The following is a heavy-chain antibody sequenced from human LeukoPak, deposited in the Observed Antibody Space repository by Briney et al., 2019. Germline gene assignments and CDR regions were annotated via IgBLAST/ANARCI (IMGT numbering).Heavy chain of an antibody. Sequence: SQTLSLTCAVYGGSFSGYYWTWIRQPPGKGLEWIGEIDHSGGTNYNPSLKSRATISLDTSNNHFYLRLSSVTAADTAVYYCARDLVSVWRWFDPWGQGTLVTVSS. CDR1: GGSFSGYY. CDR3: ARDLVSVWRWFDP. J-gene: IGHJ5*02. V-gene: IGHV4-34*01. CDR2: IDHSGGT.